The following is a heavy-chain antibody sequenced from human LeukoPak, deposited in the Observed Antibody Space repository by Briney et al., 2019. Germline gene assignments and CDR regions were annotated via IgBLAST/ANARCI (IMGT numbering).Heavy chain of an antibody. D-gene: IGHD6-6*01. CDR1: GGSISSSSYY. J-gene: IGHJ4*02. V-gene: IGHV4-39*01. CDR2: IYYSGST. Sequence: SETLSLTCTVSGGSISSSSYYWGWIRQPPGKGLEWIGSIYYSGSTYYNPSLKSRVTISVDTSKNQFSLKLSSVTAADTAVYYCASYPEYSSSAGTQKYWGQGTLVTVSS. CDR3: ASYPEYSSSAGTQKY.